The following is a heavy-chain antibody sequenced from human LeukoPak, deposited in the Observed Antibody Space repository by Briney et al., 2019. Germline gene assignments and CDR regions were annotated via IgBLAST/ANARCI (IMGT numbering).Heavy chain of an antibody. V-gene: IGHV4-39*07. D-gene: IGHD3-10*01. CDR3: ARGVTEGGARFDY. CDR1: GGSISSSSYY. CDR2: IYYSGST. Sequence: ASEILSLTCTVSGGSISSSSYYWGWIRQPPGKGLEWIGSIYYSGSTYYNPSLKSRVTISVDTSKNQFSLKLSSVTAADTAVYYCARGVTEGGARFDYWGQGTLVTVSS. J-gene: IGHJ4*02.